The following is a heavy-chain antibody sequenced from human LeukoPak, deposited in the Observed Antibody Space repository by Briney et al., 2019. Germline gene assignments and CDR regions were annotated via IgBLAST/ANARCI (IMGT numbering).Heavy chain of an antibody. D-gene: IGHD3-22*01. J-gene: IGHJ4*02. V-gene: IGHV3-66*01. Sequence: QSGRSLRLSCAASGFTVSSNYMSWVRQAPGKGLEWVSVIYSGGSTYYADSVKGRFTISRDNSKNTLYLQMNSLRAEDTAVYYCARDPLNYYDSKPLDYWGQGTLVTVSS. CDR1: GFTVSSNY. CDR3: ARDPLNYYDSKPLDY. CDR2: IYSGGST.